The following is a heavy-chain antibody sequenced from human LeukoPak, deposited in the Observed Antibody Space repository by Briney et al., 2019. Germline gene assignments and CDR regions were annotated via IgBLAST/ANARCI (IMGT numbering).Heavy chain of an antibody. CDR3: AKDGYYYDEIGFYPYSYFEL. V-gene: IGHV3-30*18. Sequence: PGGSLRLSCAVSGFTFSSFGMHWVRQAPGKGLEWVALISYDGGKEYYADSVKGRFTVFRHNSNNTLFLQINSLRTEDTAVYYCAKDGYYYDEIGFYPYSYFELWGRGTLVTVSS. J-gene: IGHJ2*01. CDR2: ISYDGGKE. CDR1: GFTFSSFG. D-gene: IGHD3-22*01.